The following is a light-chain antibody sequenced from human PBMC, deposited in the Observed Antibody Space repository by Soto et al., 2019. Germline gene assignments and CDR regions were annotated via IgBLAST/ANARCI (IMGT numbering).Light chain of an antibody. Sequence: DIVLTQSPGTLSLSPGERASLSCRASRPINNRYLAWYQQKPGQAPRLLIYDASSRAAGIPDRFGGSGSGSDFTLTISRLEPEDFAVYCCQQYGDSPRTFGQGTKVEI. V-gene: IGKV3-20*01. CDR3: QQYGDSPRT. J-gene: IGKJ1*01. CDR2: DAS. CDR1: RPINNRY.